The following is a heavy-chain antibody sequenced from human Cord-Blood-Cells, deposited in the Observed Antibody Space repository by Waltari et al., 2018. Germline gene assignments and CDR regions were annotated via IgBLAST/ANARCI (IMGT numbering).Heavy chain of an antibody. V-gene: IGHV4-34*01. CDR3: ARAGRGYYTGFDY. Sequence: QVQLQQWGAGLLKPSETLSLTCAVYGGSFSGYYWSWIRQPPGTGLEWIGEINHSGSTNYNPSLKSRFTISVDTSKNQFSLKLGSVTAADTAVYYCARAGRGYYTGFDYWGQGTLVTVSS. J-gene: IGHJ4*02. CDR2: INHSGST. CDR1: GGSFSGYY. D-gene: IGHD3-3*01.